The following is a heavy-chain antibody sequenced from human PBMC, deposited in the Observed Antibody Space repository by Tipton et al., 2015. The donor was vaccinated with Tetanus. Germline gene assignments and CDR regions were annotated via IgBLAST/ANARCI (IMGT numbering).Heavy chain of an antibody. J-gene: IGHJ3*02. CDR1: GGSISSYY. CDR2: IYTSGST. CDR3: ARGVRDPGRFDAFDI. D-gene: IGHD3-10*01. Sequence: TLSLTCTVSGGSISSYYWSWIRQPAGKGLEWIGRIYTSGSTNYNPSLKSRVTMSVDTSKNQFSLKLSSVTAADTAVYYCARGVRDPGRFDAFDIWGQGTMVTVSS. V-gene: IGHV4-4*07.